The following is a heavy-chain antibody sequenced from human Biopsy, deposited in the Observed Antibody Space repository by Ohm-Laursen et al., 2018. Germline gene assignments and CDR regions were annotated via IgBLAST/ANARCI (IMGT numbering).Heavy chain of an antibody. CDR3: VREEVLWFEDLADDPKYYYHGLDV. Sequence: SLRLSCAASGVTLSGYGMNWVRQAPGKGLVWVSRINSDGSNTSYADFVKGRFTISRDNAKNMIYMEMNSLRADDTALYYCVREEVLWFEDLADDPKYYYHGLDVWGQGTTVTVSS. V-gene: IGHV3-74*01. CDR1: GVTLSGYG. J-gene: IGHJ6*02. CDR2: INSDGSNT. D-gene: IGHD3-10*01.